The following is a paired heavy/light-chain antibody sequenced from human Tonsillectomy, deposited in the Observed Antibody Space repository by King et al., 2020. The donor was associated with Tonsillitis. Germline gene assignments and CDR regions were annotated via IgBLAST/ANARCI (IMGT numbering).Heavy chain of an antibody. D-gene: IGHD4-17*01. CDR3: TNYGVSTWFDP. CDR2: ISGPGEST. Sequence: EVQLLESGGNLVQPGGSLRLSCAASGFTFSNYAMSWVRQPPGKGLEWISGISGPGESTYYADSVKGRFTISRDNSKNTLYLQMNSLRADDTALYYCTNYGVSTWFDPWGQGTLVTVSS. CDR1: GFTFSNYA. J-gene: IGHJ5*02. V-gene: IGHV3-23*01.
Light chain of an antibody. J-gene: IGLJ1*01. CDR3: QVWESRSDHLYV. Sequence: SYVLTQPPSVSVAPGQTARMTCGGDNIGRKSVHWYQQRPGQAPVLVVYDDSKRRSGIPERFSGSNSGNTATLTISRVEAGDEADYYCQVWESRSDHLYVFGPGTKVTVL. CDR2: DDS. V-gene: IGLV3-21*02. CDR1: NIGRKS.